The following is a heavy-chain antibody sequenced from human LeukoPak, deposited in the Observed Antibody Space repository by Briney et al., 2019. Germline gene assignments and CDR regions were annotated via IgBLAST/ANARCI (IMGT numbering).Heavy chain of an antibody. CDR1: LYTFTSYD. Sequence: GASVKVSCKASLYTFTSYDINWVGQAAGQGREGMGWMNLNSGNTDYPQKLQGRVTMTRNTSISTAYMGLSSLRSEDTAVYYCARALRLLWFGELFIPARVPYYMDVWGKGTPVTISS. J-gene: IGHJ6*03. CDR3: ARALRLLWFGELFIPARVPYYMDV. D-gene: IGHD3-10*01. CDR2: MNLNSGNT. V-gene: IGHV1-8*01.